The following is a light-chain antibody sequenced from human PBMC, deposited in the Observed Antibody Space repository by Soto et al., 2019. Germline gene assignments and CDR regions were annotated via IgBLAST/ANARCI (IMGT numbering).Light chain of an antibody. J-gene: IGLJ1*01. CDR3: CSFARGSTSYV. CDR1: SSDVGSSNL. Sequence: QSALTQPASVSGSPGQSIAISCTGTSSDVGSSNLLSWYQHHPGKAPKLIIYEGTRRTSGVSGRFSGSMSGNTASLTISGLQAEAEAEYYCCSFARGSTSYVFGTGTKVTVL. CDR2: EGT. V-gene: IGLV2-23*01.